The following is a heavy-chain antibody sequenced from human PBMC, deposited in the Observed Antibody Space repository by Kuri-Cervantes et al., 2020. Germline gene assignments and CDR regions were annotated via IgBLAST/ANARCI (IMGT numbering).Heavy chain of an antibody. Sequence: GGSLRLSCEASGFTFSSYAMSWVRQAPGKGLEWASAISGSGGSTYYADSVKGRFTISRDNSKNTLYLQMNSLKAEDTAVYYCTIGRGSSSSGYYYYGMDVWGQGTTVTVSS. CDR1: GFTFSSYA. D-gene: IGHD6-6*01. J-gene: IGHJ6*02. CDR3: TIGRGSSSSGYYYYGMDV. CDR2: ISGSGGST. V-gene: IGHV3-23*01.